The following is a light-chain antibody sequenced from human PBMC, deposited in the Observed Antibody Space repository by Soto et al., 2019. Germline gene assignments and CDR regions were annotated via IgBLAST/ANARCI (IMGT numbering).Light chain of an antibody. CDR2: AAS. CDR3: QQYGSSPWT. V-gene: IGKV3-20*01. J-gene: IGKJ1*01. CDR1: LSVASNY. Sequence: EIVLTQSPGTLPLSPGERATLSCSASLSVASNYLAWYQQKPGQAPRLLIYAASGRATGIPDRFSVSGSGTDFNLTITSLEPDDVAVYYCQQYGSSPWTVGQGTKVEIK.